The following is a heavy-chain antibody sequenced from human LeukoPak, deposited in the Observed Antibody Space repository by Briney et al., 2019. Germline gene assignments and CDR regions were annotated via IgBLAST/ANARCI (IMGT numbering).Heavy chain of an antibody. D-gene: IGHD3-10*01. CDR1: GFTVSSNY. J-gene: IGHJ6*02. Sequence: GGSLRLSCAASGFTVSSNYMSWVRQAPGKGLEWVSVIYSGGSTYYADSVKGRFTISRDNSKNTLYLQMNSLRAEDTAVYYCARDLVDYYGSGTRPAGYYGMDVWGQGTTVTVS. V-gene: IGHV3-66*01. CDR2: IYSGGST. CDR3: ARDLVDYYGSGTRPAGYYGMDV.